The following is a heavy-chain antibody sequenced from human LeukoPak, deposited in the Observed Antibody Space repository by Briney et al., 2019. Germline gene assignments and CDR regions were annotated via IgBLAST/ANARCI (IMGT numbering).Heavy chain of an antibody. CDR2: SDPEDVKT. Sequence: ASVKVPCKISGYSLTELAIHWVRRAPGKGLEWMGGSDPEDVKTSFAEKFQGRVTFTEDTSTDTAFMELSRLRSDDTAVYYCATFQAYANSGHLRPYFDYWGQGTLVTVSS. J-gene: IGHJ4*02. CDR1: GYSLTELA. V-gene: IGHV1-24*01. D-gene: IGHD3-22*01. CDR3: ATFQAYANSGHLRPYFDY.